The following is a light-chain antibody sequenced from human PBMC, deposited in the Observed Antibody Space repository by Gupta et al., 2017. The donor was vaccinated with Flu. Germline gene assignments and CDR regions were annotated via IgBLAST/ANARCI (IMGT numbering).Light chain of an antibody. J-gene: IGKJ2*01. Sequence: PDFQSVTPKEKITITCRASQSVGRDLNWYQQKPEQSPKLLIKFASQYGSGVPSRFSGSGSGTDFTLTINGLEAEDVATYFCQQSCSLAYTFGQGTKMEI. V-gene: IGKV6-21*01. CDR1: QSVGRD. CDR2: FAS. CDR3: QQSCSLAYT.